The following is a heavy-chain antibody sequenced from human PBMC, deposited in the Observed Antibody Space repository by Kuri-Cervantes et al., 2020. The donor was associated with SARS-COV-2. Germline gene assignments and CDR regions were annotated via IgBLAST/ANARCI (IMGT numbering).Heavy chain of an antibody. D-gene: IGHD5-18*01. CDR2: IDWDDDK. J-gene: IGHJ4*01. V-gene: IGHV2-70*11. CDR3: ARASEYSISATLFDY. Sequence: SGPTLVKPTQTLTLTCTFSGFSLSTSGMCVSWIRQPPGKALEWLARIDWDDDKYYSTSLKTRLTISKDTSKNQVVLTMTNMDPVDTATYYCARASEYSISATLFDYWGHGTLVTVSS. CDR1: GFSLSTSGMC.